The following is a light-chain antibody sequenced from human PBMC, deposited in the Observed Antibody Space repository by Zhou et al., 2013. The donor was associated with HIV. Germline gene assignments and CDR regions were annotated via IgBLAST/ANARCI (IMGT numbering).Light chain of an antibody. CDR1: QSVASN. CDR2: GAS. Sequence: ETVMTQSPAALSVSPGERATLSCRASQSVASNLAWYQQIPGQAPRLLIYGASTRATGIPARFSGSGSGTEFTLTISSMQSEDFAVYYCQHYNNWPYTFGQGTKLEIK. J-gene: IGKJ2*01. CDR3: QHYNNWPYT. V-gene: IGKV3-15*01.